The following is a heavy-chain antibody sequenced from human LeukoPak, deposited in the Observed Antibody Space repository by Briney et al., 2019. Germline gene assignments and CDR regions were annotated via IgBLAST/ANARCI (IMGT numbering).Heavy chain of an antibody. J-gene: IGHJ5*02. CDR1: GYTFTGYY. Sequence: GASVKVSCKASGYTFTGYYMHWVRQAPGQGLEWMGWINPNSGGTNYAQKFQGRATMTRDTSISTAYMELSRLRSDDTAVYYCARDRLPAAMRQGYNWFDPWGQGTLVTVSS. D-gene: IGHD2-2*01. CDR3: ARDRLPAAMRQGYNWFDP. CDR2: INPNSGGT. V-gene: IGHV1-2*02.